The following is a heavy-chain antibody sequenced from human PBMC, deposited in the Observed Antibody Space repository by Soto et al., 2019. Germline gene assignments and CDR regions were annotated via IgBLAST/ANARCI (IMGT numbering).Heavy chain of an antibody. J-gene: IGHJ4*02. CDR2: IYWDDDK. CDR3: AHAFKPSSFDY. V-gene: IGHV2-5*02. CDR1: GFSLSTSGVG. Sequence: SGPTLVKPTQTLTLTCTFSGFSLSTSGVGVGWIRQPPGKALEWLALIYWDDDKRYSTSLKSRLTITKDTSKNQVVTTITTMYSGDTATYYCAHAFKPSSFDYWGQGTLVTVSS.